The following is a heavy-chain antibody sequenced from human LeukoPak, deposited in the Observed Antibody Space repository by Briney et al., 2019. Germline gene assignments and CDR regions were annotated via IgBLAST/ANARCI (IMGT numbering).Heavy chain of an antibody. CDR1: GFTFSSYW. CDR3: ACNSGYDSFGFDY. CDR2: IKTDGSEK. V-gene: IGHV3-7*01. D-gene: IGHD5-12*01. J-gene: IGHJ4*02. Sequence: GGSLRLSCAASGFTFSSYWMSWVRQAPGKGLEWVANIKTDGSEKYYVDSVKGRFTISRDNAKNSLYLQMKSLRAEDTAVYYCACNSGYDSFGFDYWGQGTLVTVSS.